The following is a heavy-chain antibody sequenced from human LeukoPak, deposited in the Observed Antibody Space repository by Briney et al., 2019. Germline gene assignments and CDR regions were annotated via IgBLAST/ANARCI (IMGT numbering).Heavy chain of an antibody. CDR1: GYTFTASF. Sequence: ASVQVSFKTSGYTFTASFIHWVRQAPGQGLEWMGWINPDIGVAKYAQNFQGRVTMTRDTSISTASMEMRSLKSDDTAVYYCARDFGSSSTWYEFDYWGQGTLVTVSS. CDR2: INPDIGVA. CDR3: ARDFGSSSTWYEFDY. D-gene: IGHD6-13*01. V-gene: IGHV1-2*02. J-gene: IGHJ4*02.